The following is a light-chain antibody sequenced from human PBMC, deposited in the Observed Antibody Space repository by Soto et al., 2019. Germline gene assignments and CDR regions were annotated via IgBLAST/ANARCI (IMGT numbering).Light chain of an antibody. J-gene: IGKJ1*01. CDR1: QIIYNW. CDR2: HSS. Sequence: IQMTQSPSTLSASVGDSVTITCRASQIIYNWLAWYQQKPGHAPKRLLYHSSTVERGVPSRFSGSGSETEFTLTINSLQPDDFATYYCLQYFDYYRTFGQGTKVEIK. CDR3: LQYFDYYRT. V-gene: IGKV1-5*03.